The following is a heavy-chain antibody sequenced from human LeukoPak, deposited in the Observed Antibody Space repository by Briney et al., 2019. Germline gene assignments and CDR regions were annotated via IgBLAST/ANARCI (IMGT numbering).Heavy chain of an antibody. D-gene: IGHD3-22*01. CDR2: IIPILGIA. CDR1: GGTFSSYA. CDR3: ARGRTLDYYDSSGPSWFDP. Sequence: ASVKVSCKASGGTFSSYAISWVRQAPGQGLEWMGRIIPILGIANYAQKFQGRVTITADKSTSTAYMELSSLRSEDTAVYYCARGRTLDYYDSSGPSWFDPWGQGTLVTVSS. J-gene: IGHJ5*02. V-gene: IGHV1-69*04.